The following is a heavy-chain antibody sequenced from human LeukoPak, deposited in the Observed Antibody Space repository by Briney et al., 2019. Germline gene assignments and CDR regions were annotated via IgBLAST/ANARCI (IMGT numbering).Heavy chain of an antibody. CDR2: IVPFRDMT. Sequence: SVKDSCKVSGGTFSTYAITWVRQARGHGLEWVGRIVPFRDMTNYAQRFQDRVTIAADKSANIAYMELSSLISEDTAVYYCARGPYDGTYYFDDWGQGTLVTVSS. J-gene: IGHJ4*02. V-gene: IGHV1-69*04. D-gene: IGHD3-16*01. CDR3: ARGPYDGTYYFDD. CDR1: GGTFSTYA.